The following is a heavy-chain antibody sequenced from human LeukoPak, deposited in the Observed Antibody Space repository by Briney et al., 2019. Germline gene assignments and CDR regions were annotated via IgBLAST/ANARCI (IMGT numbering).Heavy chain of an antibody. Sequence: QPGGSLRLSCAASGFTLSSYWMIWVRQAPGKGLEWVANIKYDGSERDYVDSVKGRFTISRDNAKNSLYLQMNSLRAEDTAIYYCARDIAAAGLFFDYWGQGTLVTVSS. CDR3: ARDIAAAGLFFDY. CDR1: GFTLSSYW. V-gene: IGHV3-7*01. D-gene: IGHD6-13*01. CDR2: IKYDGSER. J-gene: IGHJ4*02.